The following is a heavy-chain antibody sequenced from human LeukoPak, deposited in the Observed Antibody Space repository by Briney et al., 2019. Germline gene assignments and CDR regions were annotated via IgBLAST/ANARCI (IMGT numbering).Heavy chain of an antibody. J-gene: IGHJ6*03. CDR3: ASPRGNMVRGTYMDV. V-gene: IGHV4-39*01. D-gene: IGHD3-10*01. CDR2: IYYSGST. Sequence: SETLSLTCTVSGGSISSSSYYWGWIRQPPGKGLEWIGSIYYSGSTYYNPSLKSRVSIAVYTSKNQFSLKLSYVSAAATSEYYCASPRGNMVRGTYMDVWGKGTTVTVSS. CDR1: GGSISSSSYY.